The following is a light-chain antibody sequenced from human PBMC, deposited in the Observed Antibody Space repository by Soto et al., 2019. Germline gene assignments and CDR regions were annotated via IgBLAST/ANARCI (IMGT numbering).Light chain of an antibody. Sequence: DFQRTQSPSSLSASVGDRVTITCRASQGISDYLAWYQQKPGKVPKLLIYAATTLRFGVPPRFSGRRSGTDFTHTVSSLQPEDVATYYCQQYDSVPLTFGGGTKVEI. CDR2: AAT. CDR3: QQYDSVPLT. J-gene: IGKJ4*01. V-gene: IGKV1-27*01. CDR1: QGISDY.